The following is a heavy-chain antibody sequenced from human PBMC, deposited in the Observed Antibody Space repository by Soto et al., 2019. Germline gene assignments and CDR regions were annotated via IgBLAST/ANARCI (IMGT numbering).Heavy chain of an antibody. D-gene: IGHD3-9*01. CDR3: ASTTSQMTYAILTVDLNRDYFHI. V-gene: IGHV1-69*01. CDR2: IIPIFGTA. Sequence: QVQLVQSGAEVTKPGSSVKVSCKASGGTFSSYAISWVRQAPGQGLEWMGGIIPIFGTANYAQKFQGRVPITADASTSTAYIKLSSLSFEDTVVYYCASTTSQMTYAILTVDLNRDYFHIWGQGTMVTVSS. CDR1: GGTFSSYA. J-gene: IGHJ3*02.